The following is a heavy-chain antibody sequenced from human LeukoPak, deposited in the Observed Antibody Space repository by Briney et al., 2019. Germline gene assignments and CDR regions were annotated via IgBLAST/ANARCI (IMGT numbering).Heavy chain of an antibody. J-gene: IGHJ2*01. D-gene: IGHD1-26*01. V-gene: IGHV3-33*01. CDR3: ARGVVGATTGWYFDL. CDR2: IWSDESNK. Sequence: GRSLRLSCAASGFTFSNYGMHWVRQAPGKGLEWVAVIWSDESNKYYADSVKGRFTISRDNFKNTLYQHMNRLRAEDTTVYYCARGVVGATTGWYFDLWGRGTLVTVSS. CDR1: GFTFSNYG.